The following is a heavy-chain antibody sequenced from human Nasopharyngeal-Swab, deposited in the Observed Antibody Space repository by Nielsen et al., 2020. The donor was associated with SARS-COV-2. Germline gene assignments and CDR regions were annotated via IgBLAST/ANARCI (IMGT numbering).Heavy chain of an antibody. Sequence: SETLSLTCTVSGGSISSYYWSWIRQPPGKGLEWIGYIYYSGSTNYNPSLKSRVTMSVDTSKNQFSLKLSSVTAADTAVYYCARASYYDFWSGYYRSDYYGMDVWGQGTTVTVSS. D-gene: IGHD3-3*01. CDR3: ARASYYDFWSGYYRSDYYGMDV. CDR1: GGSISSYY. V-gene: IGHV4-59*01. J-gene: IGHJ6*02. CDR2: IYYSGST.